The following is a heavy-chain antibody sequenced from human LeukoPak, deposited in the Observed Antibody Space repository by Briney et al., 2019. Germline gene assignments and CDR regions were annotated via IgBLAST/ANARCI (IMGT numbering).Heavy chain of an antibody. V-gene: IGHV4-59*01. Sequence: SETLSLTCTVSGGSISSYYWSWIQQPPGKGLEWIGYIYYSGSTNYNPSLKSRVTISVDTSKNQFSLKLSSVTAADTAVYYCARGITMIVGAFDPWGQGTLVTVSS. J-gene: IGHJ5*02. CDR3: ARGITMIVGAFDP. CDR2: IYYSGST. D-gene: IGHD3-22*01. CDR1: GGSISSYY.